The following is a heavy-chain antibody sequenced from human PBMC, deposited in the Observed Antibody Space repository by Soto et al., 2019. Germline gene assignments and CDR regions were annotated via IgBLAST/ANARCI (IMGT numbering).Heavy chain of an antibody. Sequence: QVQLVESGGGVVQPGRFLRLSCAASGFTFSSYAMYWVRQAPGKGLEWVAVISYDGSNKYYADSVKGRFTISRDNSKNTLYLQMNSLRAEDTAVYYCARAGCDGGSCYTLVGLRYGMDVWGQGTTVTVSS. J-gene: IGHJ6*02. CDR2: ISYDGSNK. CDR1: GFTFSSYA. D-gene: IGHD2-15*01. V-gene: IGHV3-30-3*01. CDR3: ARAGCDGGSCYTLVGLRYGMDV.